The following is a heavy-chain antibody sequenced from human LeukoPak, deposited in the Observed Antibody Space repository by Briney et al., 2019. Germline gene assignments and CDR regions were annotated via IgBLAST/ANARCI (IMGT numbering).Heavy chain of an antibody. D-gene: IGHD4-17*01. J-gene: IGHJ4*02. CDR3: AREYGKIDPTFDY. Sequence: SETLSLTCTVSGYSISSGYFWGWMRQPPGKGLEWIGSIYQSETAHYNPSLKSRVTISVDTSKNQFSLKLRSVTAADTAIYFCAREYGKIDPTFDYWGQGTLVSVSS. CDR1: GYSISSGYF. V-gene: IGHV4-38-2*02. CDR2: IYQSETA.